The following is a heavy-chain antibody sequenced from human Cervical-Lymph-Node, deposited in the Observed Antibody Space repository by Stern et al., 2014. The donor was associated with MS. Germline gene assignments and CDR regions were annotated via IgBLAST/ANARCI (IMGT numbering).Heavy chain of an antibody. CDR2: ITPLVDAT. J-gene: IGHJ4*02. Sequence: QLVQSWAEVKKPGSSVKVSCQTSGGTFSTFAIGWVRQAPVQGLGWMGGITPLVDATNYAQKFQGRLTITADESTRTAYMELSSLRPDDTAMYYCARGDSEAPIYYFDYWGQGTLVTVSS. CDR3: ARGDSEAPIYYFDY. D-gene: IGHD2-21*01. V-gene: IGHV1-69*01. CDR1: GGTFSTFA.